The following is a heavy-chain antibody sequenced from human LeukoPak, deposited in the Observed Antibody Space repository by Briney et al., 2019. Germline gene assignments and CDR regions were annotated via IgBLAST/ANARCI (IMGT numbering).Heavy chain of an antibody. CDR3: AKDRSYCSGGSCYNRFDP. CDR1: GFTFSSYA. CDR2: ISGSGGST. Sequence: PGGSLRLSCAASGFTFSSYAMSWVRQAPGKGLEWVSAISGSGGSTYYADSVKGRFTISRDNSKNTLYLQMNSLRAEDTAVYYCAKDRSYCSGGSCYNRFDPWGQGTLVTVSS. D-gene: IGHD2-15*01. V-gene: IGHV3-23*01. J-gene: IGHJ5*02.